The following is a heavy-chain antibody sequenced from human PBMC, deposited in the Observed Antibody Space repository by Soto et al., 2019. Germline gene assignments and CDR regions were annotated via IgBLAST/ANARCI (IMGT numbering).Heavy chain of an antibody. D-gene: IGHD3-22*01. V-gene: IGHV1-18*04. CDR2: ISAYNGNT. CDR1: GYTFTSYG. CDR3: ARVRDPDSSGYVDY. Sequence: ASVKVSCKASGYTFTSYGISWVRQAPGQGLEWVGWISAYNGNTNYAQKLQGRVTMTTDTSTSTAYMELRSLRSDDTAVYYCARVRDPDSSGYVDYWGQGTLVTVSS. J-gene: IGHJ4*02.